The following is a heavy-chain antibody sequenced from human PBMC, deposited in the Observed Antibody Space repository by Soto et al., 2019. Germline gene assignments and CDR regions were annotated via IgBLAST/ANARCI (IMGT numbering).Heavy chain of an antibody. J-gene: IGHJ6*02. CDR1: GFTFSRYA. D-gene: IGHD2-2*01. CDR2: ISWKSDGE. Sequence: GGSLRLSCAGSGFTFSRYAMHWVRQRPGGGLEWVAGISWKSDGEGYADSVKGRFSISRDNIQHSVHLQMNSLRPEDTALYYCARDTGLYHDGMDVWGQGTRVTVFS. V-gene: IGHV3-9*01. CDR3: ARDTGLYHDGMDV.